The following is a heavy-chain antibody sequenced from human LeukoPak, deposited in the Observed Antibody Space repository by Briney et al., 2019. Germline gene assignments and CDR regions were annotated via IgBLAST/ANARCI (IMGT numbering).Heavy chain of an antibody. V-gene: IGHV4-38-2*02. CDR1: GYSISSGYY. CDR2: IYYSGST. Sequence: SETLSLTCTVSGYSISSGYYWGWIRQPPGKGLEWIGSIYYSGSTYYNPSLKSRVTISLDTSKNQFSLTLTSVTAADTAVYYCARVARSSFSWGQGTLVAVSS. D-gene: IGHD6-13*01. J-gene: IGHJ4*02. CDR3: ARVARSSFS.